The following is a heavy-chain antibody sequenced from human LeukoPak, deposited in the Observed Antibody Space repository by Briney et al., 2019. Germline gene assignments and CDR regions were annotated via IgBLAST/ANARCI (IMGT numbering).Heavy chain of an antibody. J-gene: IGHJ4*02. Sequence: GRSLRLSCAASGFTFSSYAMHLVRQAPGKGLEWVAVISYDGSNKYYADSVKGRFTISRDNSKNTLYLQMNSLRAEDTAVYYCARDGPDDSIDYWGQGTLVTVSS. CDR2: ISYDGSNK. CDR3: ARDGPDDSIDY. V-gene: IGHV3-30-3*01. D-gene: IGHD3-22*01. CDR1: GFTFSSYA.